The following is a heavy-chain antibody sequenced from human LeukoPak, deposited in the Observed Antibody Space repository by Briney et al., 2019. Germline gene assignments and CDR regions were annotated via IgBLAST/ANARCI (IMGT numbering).Heavy chain of an antibody. V-gene: IGHV3-53*01. CDR1: GFTVGTNY. J-gene: IGHJ5*02. Sequence: GGSLRLSCAASGFTVGTNYMSWVRQTPGKGLEWVSLIYSGSSTYYANSVKGRFTISRDNSKNTVYLQMNSLRAEDTAVYYCARGPGKGNWFDPWARETRVTVSS. CDR2: IYSGSST. CDR3: ARGPGKGNWFDP.